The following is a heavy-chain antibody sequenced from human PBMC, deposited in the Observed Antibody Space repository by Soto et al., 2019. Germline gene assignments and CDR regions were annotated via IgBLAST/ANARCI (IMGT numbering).Heavy chain of an antibody. D-gene: IGHD1-26*01. Sequence: ASVKVSCKASGYTFSGYYIHWVRQAPGQGLEWVGWINPNSGDKTYAQKFQGRVTVTRDTSISTAYMDLSSLTYDDTAVYYCARGDSRSWPNFDCLDACGQGTTVTVSS. CDR1: GYTFSGYY. V-gene: IGHV1-2*02. J-gene: IGHJ5*02. CDR2: INPNSGDK. CDR3: ARGDSRSWPNFDCLDA.